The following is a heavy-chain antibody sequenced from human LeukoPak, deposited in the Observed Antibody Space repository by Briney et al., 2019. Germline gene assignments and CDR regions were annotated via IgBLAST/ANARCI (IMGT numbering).Heavy chain of an antibody. CDR1: GFTFSIYW. V-gene: IGHV3-7*01. J-gene: IGHJ4*02. Sequence: GGSLRLSCVASGFTFSIYWMSWVRQAPGRGPEWLAIIREDGSVIWDVESVRGRFTISRDNAKNTVYLEMNSLRAEDTAVYYCARGSGRQQLEQNYWGRGKLGTVSS. D-gene: IGHD6-13*01. CDR3: ARGSGRQQLEQNY. CDR2: IREDGSVI.